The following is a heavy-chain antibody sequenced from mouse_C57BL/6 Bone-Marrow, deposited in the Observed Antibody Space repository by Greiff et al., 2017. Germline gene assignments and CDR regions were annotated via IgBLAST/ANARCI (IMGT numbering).Heavy chain of an antibody. CDR3: ARSPPFITTVVEDY. Sequence: VQLQQSGTELVKPGASVKLSCKASGYTFTSYWMHWVKQRPGQGLEWIGNINPSNGGTNYNEKFKSKATLTVDKSSSTAYMQLSSLTSEDSAVYYCARSPPFITTVVEDYWGQGTTLTVSS. CDR1: GYTFTSYW. V-gene: IGHV1-53*01. CDR2: INPSNGGT. J-gene: IGHJ2*01. D-gene: IGHD1-1*01.